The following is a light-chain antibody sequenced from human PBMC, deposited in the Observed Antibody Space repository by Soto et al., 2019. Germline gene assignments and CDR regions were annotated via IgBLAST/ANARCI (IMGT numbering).Light chain of an antibody. CDR2: GAS. J-gene: IGKJ5*01. CDR1: QSVISTY. CDR3: QQYYDLPIT. Sequence: EIVLTQSPGTLSLSPGERATLSCRASQSVISTYLAWYQQKPGQAPRLLIYGASSRATGIPDRFSGSGSGTDFTLTISRLEPEDFAVYYCQQYYDLPITFGQGTRLEIK. V-gene: IGKV3-20*01.